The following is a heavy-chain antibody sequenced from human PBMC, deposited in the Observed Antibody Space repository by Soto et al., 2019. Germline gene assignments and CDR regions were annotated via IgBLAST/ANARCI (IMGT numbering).Heavy chain of an antibody. CDR3: ARESDRVVVEDNWFDP. CDR1: GYTFTSYG. J-gene: IGHJ5*02. Sequence: QVQLVQSGAEVKKPGASVKVSCKASGYTFTSYGISWVRQAPGQGLEWMGWISAYKGNTSYAQKLQGRVTMTTDTSTSTAYMELRSLRSDDTAVYYCARESDRVVVEDNWFDPWSQGTLVTVSA. V-gene: IGHV1-18*04. CDR2: ISAYKGNT. D-gene: IGHD2-15*01.